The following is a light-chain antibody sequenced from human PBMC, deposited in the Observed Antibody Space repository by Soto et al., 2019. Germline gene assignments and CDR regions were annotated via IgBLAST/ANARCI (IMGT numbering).Light chain of an antibody. V-gene: IGKV1-5*01. CDR2: DAS. CDR3: QQYNRYLWT. J-gene: IGKJ1*01. Sequence: DIQMTQSPSTLSASVGDRVTITCRASQSISSWLAWYQQKPGKAPKLLIYDASSLESGVPSRFSGSGSGTEFTLTISSLQPDDFAAYYRQQYNRYLWTFGQGTKVEIK. CDR1: QSISSW.